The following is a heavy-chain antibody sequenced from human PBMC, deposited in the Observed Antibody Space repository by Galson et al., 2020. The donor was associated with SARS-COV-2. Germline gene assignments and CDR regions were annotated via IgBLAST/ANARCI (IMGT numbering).Heavy chain of an antibody. D-gene: IGHD2-2*01. CDR3: TRSGRYQPPDV. Sequence: GGSLRLSCAVSGFTFSDHYMDWVRQAPGKWLEWVGRTRNKANTYSTEYAASVRRRFTISRDDSKNSLYLQMNSLKTEDTAVYYCTRSGRYQPPDVWGQGTTVTVSS. CDR2: TRNKANTYST. J-gene: IGHJ6*02. V-gene: IGHV3-72*01. CDR1: GFTFSDHY.